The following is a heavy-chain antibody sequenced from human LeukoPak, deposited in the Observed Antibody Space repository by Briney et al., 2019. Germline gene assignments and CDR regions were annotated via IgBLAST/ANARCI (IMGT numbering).Heavy chain of an antibody. CDR2: ISHAGSNE. CDR3: ARDDTSSGYYEFGY. J-gene: IGHJ4*02. V-gene: IGHV3-30*03. D-gene: IGHD6-19*01. Sequence: PGGSLRLSCAASGFIFSSHGMHWIRQAPGKGLEWVALISHAGSNEYYAASVKGRFTISRDISKNTLHLQVNSLRVDDTAVYYCARDDTSSGYYEFGYWGQGTLVTVSS. CDR1: GFIFSSHG.